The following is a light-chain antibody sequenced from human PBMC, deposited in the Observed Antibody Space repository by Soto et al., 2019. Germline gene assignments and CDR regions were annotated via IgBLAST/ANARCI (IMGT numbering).Light chain of an antibody. J-gene: IGKJ1*01. CDR1: QSISSW. CDR2: DAS. Sequence: DIQMTQSPSTLSASVGDRVTITCRVSQSISSWLAWYQQKPGKAPKLLIYDASSLKSGVPSRFSGSGSGTEFTLTISSLQPDDFATYYCQQYNSYWTFGQGNKVEIK. CDR3: QQYNSYWT. V-gene: IGKV1-5*01.